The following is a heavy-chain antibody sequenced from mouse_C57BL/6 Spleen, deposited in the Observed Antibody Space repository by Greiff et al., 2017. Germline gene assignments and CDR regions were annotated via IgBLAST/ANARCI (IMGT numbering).Heavy chain of an antibody. CDR1: GYTFTSYW. CDR2: IYPGSGST. J-gene: IGHJ4*01. Sequence: VQLQQSGAELVKPGASVKMSCKASGYTFTSYWITWVKPRPGQGLEWIGDIYPGSGSTNYNEKFKSKATLTVDTSSSTAYMQLSSLTSEDSAVYYGARSYSSGWAMDYWGQGTSVTVSS. V-gene: IGHV1-55*01. CDR3: ARSYSSGWAMDY. D-gene: IGHD3-2*02.